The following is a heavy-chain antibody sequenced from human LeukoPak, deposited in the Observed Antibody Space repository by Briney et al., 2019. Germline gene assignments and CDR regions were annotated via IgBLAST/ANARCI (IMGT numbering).Heavy chain of an antibody. Sequence: PSETLSLTCTVSGGSISSSSYYWGWIRQPPGKGLEWIGSIYCSGSTYYNPSLKSRVTISVDASKNQFSLKLSSVTAADTAVYYCARQRITAAGTCFDYWGQGTLVTVSS. J-gene: IGHJ4*02. CDR1: GGSISSSSYY. V-gene: IGHV4-39*01. D-gene: IGHD6-13*01. CDR3: ARQRITAAGTCFDY. CDR2: IYCSGST.